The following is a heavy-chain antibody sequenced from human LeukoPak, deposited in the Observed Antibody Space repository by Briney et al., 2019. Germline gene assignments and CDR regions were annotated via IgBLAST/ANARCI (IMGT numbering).Heavy chain of an antibody. CDR2: ISAYNGNT. CDR1: GYTFTSYG. V-gene: IGHV1-18*01. D-gene: IGHD3-10*01. CDR3: ARDLRITMVRGVTGDAFDI. J-gene: IGHJ3*02. Sequence: ASVKVSCKASGYTFTSYGISWVRQAPGQGLEWMGWISAYNGNTNYAQKLQGRVTMTTDTSTSTAYMELRSLRSDDTAVYYCARDLRITMVRGVTGDAFDIWGQGTMVTVSS.